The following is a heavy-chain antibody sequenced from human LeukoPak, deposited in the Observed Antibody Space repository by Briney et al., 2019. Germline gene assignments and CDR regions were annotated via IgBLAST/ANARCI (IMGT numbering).Heavy chain of an antibody. Sequence: SETLSLTCTVSGGSISGYHWNWIRQPPGKGLEWIGYIYYSGSTNYNPSLKSRVTISVDTSKNQFSLKLSSVTAADTAVYYCARVYPHVLRFLEWSRHYFDYWGQGTLVTVSS. CDR2: IYYSGST. D-gene: IGHD3-3*01. V-gene: IGHV4-59*08. CDR1: GGSISGYH. J-gene: IGHJ4*02. CDR3: ARVYPHVLRFLEWSRHYFDY.